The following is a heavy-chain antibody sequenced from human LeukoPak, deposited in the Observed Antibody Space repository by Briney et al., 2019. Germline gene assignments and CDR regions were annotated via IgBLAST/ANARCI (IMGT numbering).Heavy chain of an antibody. V-gene: IGHV3-7*01. CDR2: IKQDGSEK. CDR3: ARDVTPVTYNWFDP. Sequence: GGSLRLSCAASGFTFSSYWMSWVRQAPGKGLEWVANIKQDGSEKYYVDSVKGRFTISRDNAKNSLYLQMNSLRAEDTAVYYCARDVTPVTYNWFDPWGQGTLVTVSS. D-gene: IGHD4-17*01. CDR1: GFTFSSYW. J-gene: IGHJ5*02.